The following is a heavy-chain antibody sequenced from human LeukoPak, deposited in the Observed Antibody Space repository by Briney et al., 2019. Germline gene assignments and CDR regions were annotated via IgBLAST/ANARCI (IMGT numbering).Heavy chain of an antibody. CDR3: VRCAIVGATWWVGDY. J-gene: IGHJ4*02. D-gene: IGHD1-26*01. CDR1: GFTFSDYY. V-gene: IGHV3-11*04. CDR2: ISSSGSTI. Sequence: GGSLRLSCAASGFTFSDYYMSWIRQAPGKGLEWVSYISSSGSTIYHADSVKGRFTISRDNAKNTLYLQMNSLRAEDTAVYYCVRCAIVGATWWVGDYWGQGTLVTVSS.